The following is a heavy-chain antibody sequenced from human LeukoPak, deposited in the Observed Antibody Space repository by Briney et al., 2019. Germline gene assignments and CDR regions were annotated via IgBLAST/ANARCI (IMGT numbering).Heavy chain of an antibody. D-gene: IGHD4-23*01. CDR3: AKLVTHFDY. Sequence: GRSLRLSCAASGFTFSSYAMSWVRQAPGKGLEWVSSISGSGGNTYYADSVKGRFTISRDNSKNTLYMQMNSLRAEDTAVYYCAKLVTHFDYWGQGTLVTVSS. CDR2: ISGSGGNT. J-gene: IGHJ4*02. V-gene: IGHV3-23*01. CDR1: GFTFSSYA.